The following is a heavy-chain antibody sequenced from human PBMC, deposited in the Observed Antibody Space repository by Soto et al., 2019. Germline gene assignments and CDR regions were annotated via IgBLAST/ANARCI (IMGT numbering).Heavy chain of an antibody. CDR2: INSDGSGT. J-gene: IGHJ4*02. D-gene: IGHD3-22*01. Sequence: GXSLRLSCAASGFIFSSYWMHWVRQAPVKGLMWVSRINSDGSGTSYADSVKGRFTISRDNSKNTLYLQMNSLRAEDTAVYYCARARYYDSSGYYSAFDYWGQGTLVTVSS. CDR3: ARARYYDSSGYYSAFDY. CDR1: GFIFSSYW. V-gene: IGHV3-74*01.